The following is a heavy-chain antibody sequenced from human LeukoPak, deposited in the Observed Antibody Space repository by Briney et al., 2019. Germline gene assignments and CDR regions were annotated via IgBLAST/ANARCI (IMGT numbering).Heavy chain of an antibody. CDR2: IIPIFATS. CDR3: ARGGFRLGELSFVPGKFLDF. CDR1: GYTFSTYA. V-gene: IGHV1-69*06. Sequence: ASVKVSCKASGYTFSTYAISWVRQAPGQGLEWMEGIIPIFATSNYAQKFQGRVTITADKSTTTAYMELSTLRSEDAAVYYCARGGFRLGELSFVPGKFLDFWGPGTLVTVSS. J-gene: IGHJ4*02. D-gene: IGHD3-16*02.